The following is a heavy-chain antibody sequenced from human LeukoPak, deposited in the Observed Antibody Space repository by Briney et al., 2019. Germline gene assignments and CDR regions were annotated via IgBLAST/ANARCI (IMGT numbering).Heavy chain of an antibody. J-gene: IGHJ4*02. V-gene: IGHV3-7*03. Sequence: GGSLRLSCAASGFMFSSNWMSWVRLAPGKGLEWVANTKEDGTETYYVDSVKGRFTISRDNAKNSLYLQMNSLRVEDTAVYYCAKEGRSLQTYWGQGTLVTVSS. D-gene: IGHD5-24*01. CDR2: TKEDGTET. CDR1: GFMFSSNW. CDR3: AKEGRSLQTY.